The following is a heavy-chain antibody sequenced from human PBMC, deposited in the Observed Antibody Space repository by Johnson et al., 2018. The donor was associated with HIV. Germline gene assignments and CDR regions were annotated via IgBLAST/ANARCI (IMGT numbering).Heavy chain of an antibody. J-gene: IGHJ3*02. CDR3: AKDLRSGYYYAGAFDI. D-gene: IGHD3-22*01. Sequence: VQLMESGGGLVQPGGSLRLSCAASGFTFSSYAMSWVRQAPGKGLEWVSAISGSGGSTYYADSVKGRFTISRDNSKNTLYLQMNSLRAEDTAVYYCAKDLRSGYYYAGAFDIWGQGTMVTVSS. V-gene: IGHV3-23*01. CDR1: GFTFSSYA. CDR2: ISGSGGST.